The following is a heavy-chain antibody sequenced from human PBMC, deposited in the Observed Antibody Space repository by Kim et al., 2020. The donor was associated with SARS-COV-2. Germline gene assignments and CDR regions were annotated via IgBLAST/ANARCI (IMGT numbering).Heavy chain of an antibody. V-gene: IGHV4-31*02. D-gene: IGHD3-9*01. J-gene: IGHJ4*02. CDR3: ASRRLGYLDY. CDR2: T. Sequence: TYYNPSRKSRVTISVDTSKNQFSLKLSSVTAADTAVYYCASRRLGYLDYWGQGTLVTVSS.